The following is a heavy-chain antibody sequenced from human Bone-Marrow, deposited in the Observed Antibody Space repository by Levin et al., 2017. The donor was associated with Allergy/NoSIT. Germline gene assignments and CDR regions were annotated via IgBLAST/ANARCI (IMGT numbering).Heavy chain of an antibody. CDR2: ITGSGGYT. J-gene: IGHJ6*02. CDR3: AKDPSSSILEAGLTLDV. V-gene: IGHV3-23*01. Sequence: PGGSLRLSCVASGFTFTRSAMSWVRQPPGKGLEWVSSITGSGGYTEYADSVKGRFTISRDNSRNTVHLQMNSLTAEDTAIYDGAKDPSSSILEAGLTLDVWGQGTTVTVSS. D-gene: IGHD6-13*01. CDR1: GFTFTRSA.